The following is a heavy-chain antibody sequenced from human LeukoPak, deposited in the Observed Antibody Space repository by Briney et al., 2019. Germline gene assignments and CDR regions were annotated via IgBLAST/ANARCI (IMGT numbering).Heavy chain of an antibody. CDR3: ARRKGMDV. CDR2: INIVGSST. V-gene: IGHV3-74*01. Sequence: GGSLRLSCAASGFTFSSYWMNWVRQAPGKGLVWVSRINIVGSSTNHADSVKGRFTISRDNAKATMYLQINRLRAEDTAVYYCARRKGMDVWGQGTTVTVSS. J-gene: IGHJ6*02. CDR1: GFTFSSYW.